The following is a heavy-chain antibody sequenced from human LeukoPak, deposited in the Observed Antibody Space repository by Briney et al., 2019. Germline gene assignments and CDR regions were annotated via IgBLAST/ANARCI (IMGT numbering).Heavy chain of an antibody. Sequence: ASVKVSCKASGYTLTVYYIHGVRQAPGQGLEWMGRINPNSGDTNFAQKFQGRVTMTRDTSISTAYMDLTGLRPHDTPVYYCAREGSGYTYGRGSYFDYWGHGILVTVSS. V-gene: IGHV1-2*06. CDR3: AREGSGYTYGRGSYFDY. J-gene: IGHJ4*01. CDR2: INPNSGDT. D-gene: IGHD5-18*01. CDR1: GYTLTVYY.